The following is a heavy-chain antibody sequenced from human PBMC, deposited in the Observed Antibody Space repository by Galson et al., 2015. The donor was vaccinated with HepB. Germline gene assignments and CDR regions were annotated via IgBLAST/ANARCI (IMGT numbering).Heavy chain of an antibody. J-gene: IGHJ3*02. V-gene: IGHV3-23*01. CDR2: IGSGGGDI. CDR1: GFTFSNYV. D-gene: IGHD2-21*02. Sequence: SLRLSCAASGFTFSNYVMTWVRQAPGKGLEWVSVIGSGGGDIQYADSVRGRFVISRDNSKNTLSLQMNSLSVEDTAIYYCARYVMLTPIRAFNIWGQGTMVTVSS. CDR3: ARYVMLTPIRAFNI.